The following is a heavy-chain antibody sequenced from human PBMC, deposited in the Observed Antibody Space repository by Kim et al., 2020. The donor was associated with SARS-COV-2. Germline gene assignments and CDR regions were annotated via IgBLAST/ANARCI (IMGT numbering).Heavy chain of an antibody. J-gene: IGHJ6*02. Sequence: GGSLRLSCAASGFTFKNYAMDWVRQAPGKGLEWVSGITDSSAGTYYADSVKGRFTISRDASKNTLYLQMNSLRAEDTAIYYCTKGGATTVTPMDIWGQGTTVTVSS. CDR3: TKGGATTVTPMDI. CDR1: GFTFKNYA. V-gene: IGHV3-23*01. CDR2: ITDSSAGT. D-gene: IGHD4-17*01.